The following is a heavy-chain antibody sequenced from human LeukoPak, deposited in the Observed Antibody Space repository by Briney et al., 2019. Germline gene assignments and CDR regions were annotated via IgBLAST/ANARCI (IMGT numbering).Heavy chain of an antibody. V-gene: IGHV4-34*01. CDR2: INHSGSA. CDR1: GGSFSGYY. Sequence: SETLFLTCAVYGGSFSGYYWSWIRQPPGKGLEWIGEINHSGSANYNPSLKSRVTISVDTSKNQFSLKLSSVTAADTAVYYCARLKSGWELGIDYWGQGTLVTVSS. D-gene: IGHD1-26*01. CDR3: ARLKSGWELGIDY. J-gene: IGHJ4*02.